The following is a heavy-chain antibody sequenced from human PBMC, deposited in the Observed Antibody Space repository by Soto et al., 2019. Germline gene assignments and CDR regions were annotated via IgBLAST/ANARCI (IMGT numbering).Heavy chain of an antibody. D-gene: IGHD3-10*01. CDR3: ARDRGSGSYDWYFDL. V-gene: IGHV1-69*01. CDR1: GGTFSSYA. J-gene: IGHJ2*01. Sequence: QVQLVQSGAGVKKPGSSVKVSCKASGGTFSSYAISWVRQAPGQGLEWMGGIIPIFGTANYAQKFQGRVTITADESTSTAYMELSSLRSEDTAVYYCARDRGSGSYDWYFDLWGRGTLVTVSS. CDR2: IIPIFGTA.